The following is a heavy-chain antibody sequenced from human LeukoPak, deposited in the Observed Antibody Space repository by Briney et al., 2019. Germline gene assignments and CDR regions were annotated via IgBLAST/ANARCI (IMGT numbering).Heavy chain of an antibody. V-gene: IGHV4-59*12. Sequence: SETLSLTCTVSGDSIDSYYWSWIRQPPGKGMEWIGYIYYRGTTSYNPFLKSRVTISVDTSKNQFSLKLNSVTAADTAVYYCARLPRYGGYDHFDYWGQGILVIVSS. CDR1: GDSIDSYY. J-gene: IGHJ4*02. D-gene: IGHD5-12*01. CDR3: ARLPRYGGYDHFDY. CDR2: IYYRGTT.